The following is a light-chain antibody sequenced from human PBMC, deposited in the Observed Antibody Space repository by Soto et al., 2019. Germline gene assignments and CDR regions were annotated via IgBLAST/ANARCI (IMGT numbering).Light chain of an antibody. CDR2: AAS. J-gene: IGKJ4*01. Sequence: AIRMNQSPSSLSASPGDRVTITCRASQGISSYLAWYQQKPGKAPKLLIYAASTLQSGVPSRFSGSGSGTDFTLTISCLQSEDFATYYCQQYYSYPRLTFGGGAKVDIK. V-gene: IGKV1-8*01. CDR1: QGISSY. CDR3: QQYYSYPRLT.